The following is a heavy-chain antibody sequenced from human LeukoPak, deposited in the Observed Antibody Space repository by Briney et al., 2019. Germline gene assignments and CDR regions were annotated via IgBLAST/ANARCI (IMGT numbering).Heavy chain of an antibody. V-gene: IGHV4-38-2*02. CDR1: GYSISSGYY. CDR3: ARCIAANWFDP. Sequence: TLSLTCTVSGYSISSGYYWGWIRQPPGKGLEWIGSIYYSGSTYYNPSLKSRVTISVDTSKNQFSLKLSSVTAADTAVYYCARCIAANWFDPWGQGTLVTVSS. J-gene: IGHJ5*02. D-gene: IGHD6-13*01. CDR2: IYYSGST.